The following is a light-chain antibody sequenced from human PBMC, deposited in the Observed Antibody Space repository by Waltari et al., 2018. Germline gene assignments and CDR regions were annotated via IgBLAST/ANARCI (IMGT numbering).Light chain of an antibody. CDR1: SGHSSNA. Sequence: QLVLTQSPSASASLGASAKLTCTLSSGHSSNAIAWPQQQPEKGPRYLMKVNSDGSHSKGDEIPDRFSGSSSGAERYLTISSLQSEDEADYYCQTGGHGTWVFGGGTKLTVL. J-gene: IGLJ3*02. V-gene: IGLV4-69*01. CDR3: QTGGHGTWV. CDR2: VNSDGSH.